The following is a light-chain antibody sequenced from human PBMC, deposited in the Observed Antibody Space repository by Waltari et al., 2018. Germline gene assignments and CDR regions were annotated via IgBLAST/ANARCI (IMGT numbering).Light chain of an antibody. V-gene: IGKV2-30*02. CDR2: KVS. CDR3: MQGTHWPRT. J-gene: IGKJ1*01. Sequence: DVVLTQSPLTLPVTLGQPASISCRSSQTLAHSDGNTYLNWFQQRPGQAPRRLIYKVSKRDPGVPDRFSGSGSGTDFTLKINRVEAEDVGVYYCMQGTHWPRTFGQGTKVQIK. CDR1: QTLAHSDGNTY.